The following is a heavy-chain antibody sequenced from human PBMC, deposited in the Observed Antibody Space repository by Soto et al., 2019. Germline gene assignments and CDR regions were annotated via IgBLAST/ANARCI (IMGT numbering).Heavy chain of an antibody. V-gene: IGHV3-23*01. Sequence: EVQLLESGGGLVQPGGSLRLSCAASGFTFSSYAMNWVRQAPGKGLEWVSAISGSGVSTYADSVKGRFTISRDNSKNTLYQQMNSLRAEDTAVYYCAKAQGYGSFDYWGQGTLVTVSS. CDR1: GFTFSSYA. CDR3: AKAQGYGSFDY. CDR2: ISGSGVST. D-gene: IGHD5-12*01. J-gene: IGHJ4*02.